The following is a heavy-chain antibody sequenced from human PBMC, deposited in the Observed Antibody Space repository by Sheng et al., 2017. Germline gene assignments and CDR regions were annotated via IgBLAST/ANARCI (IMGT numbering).Heavy chain of an antibody. V-gene: IGHV1-8*03. CDR3: ARVGFCTSVSCRHYAFDI. Sequence: QMQLVQSGAEVKKPGASVKVSCKASGYTFTNNDINWVRQAPGQGLEWIGWINPHSRNTGYAPKFQGRVTITRDISMSTTFMELSSLTSEDTAVYYCARVGFCTSVSCRHYAFDIWGQGTKVTVSS. CDR2: INPHSRNT. J-gene: IGHJ3*02. D-gene: IGHD2-2*01. CDR1: GYTFTNND.